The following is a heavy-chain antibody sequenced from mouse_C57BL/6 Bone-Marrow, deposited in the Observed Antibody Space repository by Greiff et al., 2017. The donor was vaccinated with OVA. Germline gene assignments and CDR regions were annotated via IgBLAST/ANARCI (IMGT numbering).Heavy chain of an antibody. J-gene: IGHJ2*01. CDR1: GYTFTDYY. CDR2: IYPGSGNT. Sequence: QVQLQQSGAELVRPGASVKLSCKASGYTFTDYYINWVKQRPGQGLEWIARIYPGSGNTYYNEKFKGKATLTAEKSSSTAYMQLSSLTSEDSAVYFCARGGLWSYYLDYWGQGTTLTVSS. D-gene: IGHD1-1*02. CDR3: ARGGLWSYYLDY. V-gene: IGHV1-76*01.